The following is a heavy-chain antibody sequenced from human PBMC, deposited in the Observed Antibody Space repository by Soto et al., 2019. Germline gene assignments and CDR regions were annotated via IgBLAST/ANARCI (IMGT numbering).Heavy chain of an antibody. Sequence: QVQLVQSGAEVKQPGSSVKVSCKASGGTFSSYTISWVRQAPGQGLEWMGRIIPILGIANYGQKFQGRVTITADQSTSIAYMELGSLRSEDTAVYYCARVGGGYCSGGSCSWGQGTLVTVSS. CDR1: GGTFSSYT. V-gene: IGHV1-69*02. D-gene: IGHD2-15*01. CDR2: IIPILGIA. CDR3: ARVGGGYCSGGSCS. J-gene: IGHJ4*02.